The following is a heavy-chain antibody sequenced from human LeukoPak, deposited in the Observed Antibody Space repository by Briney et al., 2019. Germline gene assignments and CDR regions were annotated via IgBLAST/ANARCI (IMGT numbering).Heavy chain of an antibody. D-gene: IGHD5-12*01. V-gene: IGHV3-7*01. Sequence: GGSLRLSCAAYGFSLSGYWMSWVRQAAGKGLEWVARLHADGNEKYFVHSVKCRFTVYRDNAKNSLYLQMNSLRVEDTAVYYCARGGYSFDYLGQGTLVTVSS. J-gene: IGHJ4*02. CDR3: ARGGYSFDY. CDR2: LHADGNEK. CDR1: GFSLSGYW.